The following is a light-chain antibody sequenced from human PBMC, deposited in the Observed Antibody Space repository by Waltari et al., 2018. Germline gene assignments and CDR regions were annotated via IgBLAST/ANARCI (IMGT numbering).Light chain of an antibody. J-gene: IGLJ3*02. CDR2: VNSDGSH. V-gene: IGLV4-69*01. CDR1: SGHSSNI. CDR3: QTGGHGTWV. Sequence: QLVLTQSPSASASLGASVKLTCTLSSGHSSNIIAWLQQQPEQGPRYLLKVNSDGSHSKGDDIPDRFSGSSSGAERYLTVSSVQSEDEADYYCQTGGHGTWVFGGGTTLTVL.